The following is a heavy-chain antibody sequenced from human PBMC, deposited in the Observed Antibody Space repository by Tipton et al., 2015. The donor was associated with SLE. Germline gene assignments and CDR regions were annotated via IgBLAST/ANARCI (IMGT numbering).Heavy chain of an antibody. J-gene: IGHJ3*02. V-gene: IGHV1-46*01. Sequence: QSGAEVKKPGASVKVSCKASGYTFTSYYMHWVRQAPGQGLEWMGIINPSGGSTSYAQKFQGRVTMTRDTSTSTVYMELSSLRSEDTAVYYCARNSGRVAGPGGRDAFDIWGQGTMVTVSS. D-gene: IGHD6-19*01. CDR2: INPSGGST. CDR1: GYTFTSYY. CDR3: ARNSGRVAGPGGRDAFDI.